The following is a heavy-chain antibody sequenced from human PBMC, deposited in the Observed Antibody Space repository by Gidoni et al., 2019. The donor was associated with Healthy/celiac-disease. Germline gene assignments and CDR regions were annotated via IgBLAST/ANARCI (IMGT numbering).Heavy chain of an antibody. J-gene: IGHJ4*02. CDR1: GFTFSNAW. CDR3: TTDSSLTMIVVVPHFDY. CDR2: IKSKTDGGTT. D-gene: IGHD3-22*01. V-gene: IGHV3-15*01. Sequence: EVQLVESGGGLVKPGGSLRLSCAASGFTFSNAWMSGVRQAHGKGLAWVGRIKSKTDGGTTDYAAPVKGRFTISRDDSKNTLYLQMNSLKTEDTAVYYCTTDSSLTMIVVVPHFDYWGQGTLVTVSS.